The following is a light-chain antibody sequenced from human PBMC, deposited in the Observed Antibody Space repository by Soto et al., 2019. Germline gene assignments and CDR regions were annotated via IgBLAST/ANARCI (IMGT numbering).Light chain of an antibody. Sequence: DIQMTLSPSTLSASVTDRVTITCRASQSISVWLAWYQQKPGKAPKVLIYGASNLESGVPSRFSGSGSETEFTLTISSLQPDDYATYYCQQYSSYPLTFGGGTKVEIK. CDR3: QQYSSYPLT. V-gene: IGKV1-5*03. CDR1: QSISVW. CDR2: GAS. J-gene: IGKJ4*01.